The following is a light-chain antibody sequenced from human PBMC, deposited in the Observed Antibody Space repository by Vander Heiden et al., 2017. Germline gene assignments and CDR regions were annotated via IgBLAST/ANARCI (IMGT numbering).Light chain of an antibody. CDR3: QQYGSSPWT. V-gene: IGKV3-20*01. J-gene: IGKJ1*01. CDR2: GSS. CDR1: QSVSSSY. Sequence: ELLLLQPPGTRSLSPEERATLSCRASQSVSSSYLAWYQQQPGQAPRLLIYGSSSRATGIPDRFGGSGSGADFTLIISRLEHEDLAVYYCQQYGSSPWTFGQGTKVEIK.